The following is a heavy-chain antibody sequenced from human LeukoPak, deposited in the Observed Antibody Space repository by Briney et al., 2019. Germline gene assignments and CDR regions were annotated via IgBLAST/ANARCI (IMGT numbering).Heavy chain of an antibody. V-gene: IGHV4-59*08. Sequence: SETLSLTCTVSGDSISSYYWNWIRQPPGKGLEWIGYIQNIGCTNYNPSLKSRVTISVDTSKNQFSLNLRSMTAADTAVYYCARLGIITAAGSNDYWGQGTLVTVSS. D-gene: IGHD6-13*01. CDR1: GDSISSYY. CDR2: IQNIGCT. CDR3: ARLGIITAAGSNDY. J-gene: IGHJ4*02.